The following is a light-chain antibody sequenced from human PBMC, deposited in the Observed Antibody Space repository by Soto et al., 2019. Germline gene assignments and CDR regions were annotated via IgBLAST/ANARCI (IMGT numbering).Light chain of an antibody. Sequence: QSVLTQPPSVSGAPGQRVTISCTGSSSNIGSGYDVHWYQQLPGTAPKLLIYGNNNRPSGVPDRFSGSKSGTSASLAITGLQAEDEADYYYQSYDSSLSDWVFGGGTKVTVL. V-gene: IGLV1-40*01. CDR2: GNN. CDR3: QSYDSSLSDWV. CDR1: SSNIGSGYD. J-gene: IGLJ3*02.